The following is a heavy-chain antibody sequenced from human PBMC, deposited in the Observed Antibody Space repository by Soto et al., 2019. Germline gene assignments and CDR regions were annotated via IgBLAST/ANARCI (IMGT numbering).Heavy chain of an antibody. CDR2: IVADGTGL. V-gene: IGHV3-33*01. Sequence: QVQLVESGGGVVQPGRSLRLSCAASGFRFSNYGMHWVRQAPGKGLEWLAVIVADGTGLHYADSVRGRFTISRDNSKNTLYLQLNSLGADDTAIYFCARDDDLPDNGIDHWGQVTLVTVSS. D-gene: IGHD1-1*01. CDR3: ARDDDLPDNGIDH. J-gene: IGHJ4*02. CDR1: GFRFSNYG.